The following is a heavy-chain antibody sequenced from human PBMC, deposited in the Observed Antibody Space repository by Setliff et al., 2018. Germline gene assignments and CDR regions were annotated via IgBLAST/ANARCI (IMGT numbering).Heavy chain of an antibody. CDR2: IHYSGTT. J-gene: IGHJ4*02. CDR3: ARGSYYDSSGYSPDFFDY. Sequence: SETLSLTCTVSGGSISTFYWSWIRQSPEKGLEWIAYIHYSGTTNYNPSLKSRVTISVDTSKKQFSLKLSSVTAADTAVYYCARGSYYDSSGYSPDFFDYWGQGTLVTVSS. CDR1: GGSISTFY. D-gene: IGHD3-22*01. V-gene: IGHV4-59*08.